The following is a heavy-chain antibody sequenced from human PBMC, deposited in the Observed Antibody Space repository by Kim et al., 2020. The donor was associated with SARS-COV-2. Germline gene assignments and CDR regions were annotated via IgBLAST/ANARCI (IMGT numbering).Heavy chain of an antibody. CDR1: GGSISSYY. V-gene: IGHV4-59*13. J-gene: IGHJ6*02. D-gene: IGHD6-13*01. Sequence: SETLSLTCTVSGGSISSYYWSWIRQPPGKGLEWIGYIYYSGSTNYNPSLKSRVTISVDTSKNQFSLKLSSVTAADTAVYYCARASSDSSSWRWDYYYGMDVWGQGTTVTVSS. CDR2: IYYSGST. CDR3: ARASSDSSSWRWDYYYGMDV.